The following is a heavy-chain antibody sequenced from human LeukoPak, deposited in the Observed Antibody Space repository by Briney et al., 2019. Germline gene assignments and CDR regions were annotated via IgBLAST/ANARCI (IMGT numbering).Heavy chain of an antibody. Sequence: ASVKVSCKASGGTFSSYAISWVRQAPGQGLEWMGRIIPILGIANYAQKFQGRVTITADKSTSTAYMELSSLRSEDTAVYYCARSITIFGVVIISYNWFDPWGQGTLVTVSS. CDR3: ARSITIFGVVIISYNWFDP. CDR2: IIPILGIA. D-gene: IGHD3-3*01. J-gene: IGHJ5*02. V-gene: IGHV1-69*04. CDR1: GGTFSSYA.